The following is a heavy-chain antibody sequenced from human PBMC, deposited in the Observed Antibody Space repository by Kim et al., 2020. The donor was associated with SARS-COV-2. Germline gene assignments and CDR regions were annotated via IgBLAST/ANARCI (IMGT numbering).Heavy chain of an antibody. J-gene: IGHJ4*01. V-gene: IGHV4-59*13. CDR3: ARALGYCSSTSCYEIDY. CDR1: GGSISSYY. Sequence: SETLSLTCTVSGGSISSYYWSWIRQPPGKGLEWIGYIYYSGSTNYNPSLKSRVTISVDTSKNQFSLKLSSVTAADTAVYYCARALGYCSSTSCYEIDYWG. D-gene: IGHD2-2*01. CDR2: IYYSGST.